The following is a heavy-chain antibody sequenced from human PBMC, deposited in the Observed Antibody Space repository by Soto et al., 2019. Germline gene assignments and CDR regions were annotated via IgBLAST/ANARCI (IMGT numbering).Heavy chain of an antibody. J-gene: IGHJ5*02. Sequence: PSETLSLTCTLSCYSINSGYIWGWVRRPPGQGLEWIGSRYSTGTTYYNPSLRRRVKMSVDTSKNQLSLVLRSVTAADTAVYYCVARATVVNSPWFDPWGQGTQVTVSS. CDR1: CYSINSGYI. CDR3: VARATVVNSPWFDP. D-gene: IGHD1-1*01. V-gene: IGHV4-38-2*02. CDR2: RYSTGTT.